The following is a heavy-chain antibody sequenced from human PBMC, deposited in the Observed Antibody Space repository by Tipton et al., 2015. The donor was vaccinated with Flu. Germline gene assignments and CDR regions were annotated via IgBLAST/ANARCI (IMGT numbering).Heavy chain of an antibody. D-gene: IGHD2-2*01. CDR1: GFTVSSNY. V-gene: IGHV3-53*01. J-gene: IGHJ6*02. Sequence: VQLVQSGGGLIQPGGSLRLSCAASGFTVSSNYMSWVRQAPGKGLEWVSVIYSDGSTYYVDSVKGRFTVSRDNSKNALYLQMSSLRAEDTAVYYCARGPQVPVWPYYYGMDVWGQGTTVTVSS. CDR2: IYSDGST. CDR3: ARGPQVPVWPYYYGMDV.